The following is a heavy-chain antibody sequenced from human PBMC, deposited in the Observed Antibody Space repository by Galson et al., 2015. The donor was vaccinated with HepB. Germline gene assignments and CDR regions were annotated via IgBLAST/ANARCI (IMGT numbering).Heavy chain of an antibody. D-gene: IGHD3-16*02. CDR2: IDWDDDK. Sequence: PALVKPTQTLTLTCTFSGFSLSTSGMRVSWIRQPPGKALEWLARIDWDDDKYCSTSLKTRLTISKDTSKNQVVLTMTNMDPVDTATYYCARIPPSEEDYIWGSYRYTRGGTRYCFDYWGQGTLVTVSS. J-gene: IGHJ4*02. CDR1: GFSLSTSGMR. CDR3: ARIPPSEEDYIWGSYRYTRGGTRYCFDY. V-gene: IGHV2-70*04.